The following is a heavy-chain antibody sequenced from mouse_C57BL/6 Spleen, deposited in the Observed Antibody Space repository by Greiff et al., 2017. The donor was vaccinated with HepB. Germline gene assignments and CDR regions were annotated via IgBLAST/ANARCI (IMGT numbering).Heavy chain of an antibody. D-gene: IGHD1-1*01. J-gene: IGHJ1*03. CDR3: ARPTDYYGSSYGYFDV. V-gene: IGHV1-22*01. Sequence: VQLQQSGPELVKPGASVKMSCKASGYTFTDYNMHWVKQSHGKSLEWIGYINPNNGGTSYNQKFKGKATLTVNKSSSTAYMELRSLTSEDAAVYYCARPTDYYGSSYGYFDVWGTGTTVTVSS. CDR1: GYTFTDYN. CDR2: INPNNGGT.